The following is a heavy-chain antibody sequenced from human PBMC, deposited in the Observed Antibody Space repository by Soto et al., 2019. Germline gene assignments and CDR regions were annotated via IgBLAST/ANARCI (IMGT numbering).Heavy chain of an antibody. Sequence: QVQLQQWGAGLLKPSETLSLTCAVYGESFSGHYWSWIRQPPGRGLEWIGEINQSGSTNYDPSLNSRVTISVDTSKNQFSLRLSSVTAADTAVYYCARVSIFWTGSSFDYWGQGTLVTVSS. CDR2: INQSGST. V-gene: IGHV4-34*01. D-gene: IGHD3-9*01. CDR3: ARVSIFWTGSSFDY. J-gene: IGHJ4*02. CDR1: GESFSGHY.